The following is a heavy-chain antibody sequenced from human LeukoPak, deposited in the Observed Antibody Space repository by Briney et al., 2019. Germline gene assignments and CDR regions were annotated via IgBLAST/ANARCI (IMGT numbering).Heavy chain of an antibody. V-gene: IGHV1-18*01. CDR1: GYTFTSYG. CDR2: ISAYNGNT. Sequence: ASVKVSCKASGYTFTSYGISWVRQAPGQGLEWMGWISAYNGNTNYAQKLQGRVTMTTDTPTSTAYMELRSLRSDDTAVYYCARGVVRGVIINPFFDYWGQGTLVTVSS. CDR3: ARGVVRGVIINPFFDY. D-gene: IGHD3-10*01. J-gene: IGHJ4*02.